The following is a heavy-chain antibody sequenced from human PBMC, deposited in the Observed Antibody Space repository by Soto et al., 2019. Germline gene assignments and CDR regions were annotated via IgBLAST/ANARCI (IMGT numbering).Heavy chain of an antibody. J-gene: IGHJ4*02. CDR3: AKTSYYDFLSDTLDY. D-gene: IGHD3-3*01. Sequence: GGSLRLSCAASGFTFSSYAMSWVRQAPGKGLEWVSAISGSGGSTYYADSVKGRFTISRDNSKNTLYLQMNSLRAEDTAVYYCAKTSYYDFLSDTLDYWGQGTLVTVSS. CDR1: GFTFSSYA. CDR2: ISGSGGST. V-gene: IGHV3-23*01.